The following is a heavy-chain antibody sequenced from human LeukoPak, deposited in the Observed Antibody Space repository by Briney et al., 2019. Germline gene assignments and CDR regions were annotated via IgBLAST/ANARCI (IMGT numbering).Heavy chain of an antibody. CDR3: ARILDRDSGDY. CDR2: IIPIFGTA. V-gene: IGHV1-69*05. D-gene: IGHD1-26*01. CDR1: GGTFSSYA. J-gene: IGHJ4*02. Sequence: ASVKVSCKASGGTFSSYAISWVRQAPGQGLEGMGRIIPIFGTANYAQKFQGRVTITTDESTSTAYMELSSLRSEDTAVYYCARILDRDSGDYWGQGTLVTVSS.